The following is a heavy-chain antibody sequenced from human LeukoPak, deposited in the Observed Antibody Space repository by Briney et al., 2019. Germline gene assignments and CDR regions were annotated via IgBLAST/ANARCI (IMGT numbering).Heavy chain of an antibody. CDR3: ARVGYTSYYYYGMDV. V-gene: IGHV3-64*01. Sequence: PGESLRLSCAASGFTFSSYAMHWVRQAPGKGLEYVSAISSNGGSTYYANSVKGRFTISRDNSKNTLYLQMGSLRAEDMAVYYCARVGYTSYYYYGMDVWGQGTTVTVSS. CDR2: ISSNGGST. CDR1: GFTFSSYA. J-gene: IGHJ6*02. D-gene: IGHD6-13*01.